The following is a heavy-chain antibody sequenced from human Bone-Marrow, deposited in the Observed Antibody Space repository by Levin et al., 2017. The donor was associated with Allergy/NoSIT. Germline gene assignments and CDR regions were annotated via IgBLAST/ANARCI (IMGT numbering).Heavy chain of an antibody. D-gene: IGHD2/OR15-2a*01. CDR3: ARSWGTLSSFLNWFDP. Sequence: SQTLSLTCSFSGFSLTTSGLGVAWIRQSPGKALEWLGIICWDDDKRYNPSLSTRLTITKDTSKNQVVLTMTDMDPVDTATYYCARSWGTLSSFLNWFDPWGQGALVTVSS. CDR2: ICWDDDK. CDR1: GFSLTTSGLG. V-gene: IGHV2-5*02. J-gene: IGHJ5*02.